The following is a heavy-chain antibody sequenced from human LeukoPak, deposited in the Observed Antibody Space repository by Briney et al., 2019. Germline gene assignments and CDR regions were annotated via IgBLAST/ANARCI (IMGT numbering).Heavy chain of an antibody. J-gene: IGHJ4*02. CDR1: GFTFSSYS. CDR3: ARVYSGSYCADY. Sequence: GSLRLSCAASGFTFSSYSMNWVRQAPEKGREWVASISSSSTYIYYADSVKGRFTISRDNAKNSLYLQMNSLRAEDMAVYYCARVYSGSYCADYWGQGTLVTVSS. D-gene: IGHD1-26*01. V-gene: IGHV3-21*01. CDR2: ISSSSTYI.